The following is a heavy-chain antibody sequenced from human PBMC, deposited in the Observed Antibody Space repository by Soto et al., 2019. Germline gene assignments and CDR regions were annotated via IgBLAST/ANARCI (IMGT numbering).Heavy chain of an antibody. D-gene: IGHD6-13*01. Sequence: ETLSLTCTVSGGSISSSSYYWGWIRQPPGKGLEWIGSIYYSGSTYYNPSLKSRVTISVDTSKNQFSLKLSSVTAADTAVYYCARKRAAAGIDNYYYMDVWGKGTTVTVSS. V-gene: IGHV4-39*01. CDR3: ARKRAAAGIDNYYYMDV. CDR2: IYYSGST. J-gene: IGHJ6*03. CDR1: GGSISSSSYY.